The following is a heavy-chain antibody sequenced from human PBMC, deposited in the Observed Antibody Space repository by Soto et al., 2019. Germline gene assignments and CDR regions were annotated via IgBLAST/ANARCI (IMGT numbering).Heavy chain of an antibody. CDR1: GYTFTSYG. V-gene: IGHV1-18*01. J-gene: IGHJ5*02. Sequence: ASVKVSCKASGYTFTSYGISWVRQAPGQGLEWMGWISAYNGNTNYAQKLQGRVTMTTDTSTSTAYMELRSLRSDDTAVYYCARDQSNGDSPSWFDPWGQGTLVTVSS. CDR3: ARDQSNGDSPSWFDP. D-gene: IGHD4-17*01. CDR2: ISAYNGNT.